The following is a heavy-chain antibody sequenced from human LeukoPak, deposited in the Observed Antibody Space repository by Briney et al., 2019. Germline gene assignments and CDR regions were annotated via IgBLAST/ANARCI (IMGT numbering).Heavy chain of an antibody. Sequence: PSETLSLTCTVSGGSLSSYYWSWIRQPPGKGLEWIGRIYTSGSTNYNPSLKSRVTMSVDTSKNQFSLKLSSVTAADTAVYYCAREPPRRNIVVVVAATVEAFDIWGQGTMVTVSS. CDR3: AREPPRRNIVVVVAATVEAFDI. J-gene: IGHJ3*02. CDR2: IYTSGST. V-gene: IGHV4-4*07. D-gene: IGHD2-15*01. CDR1: GGSLSSYY.